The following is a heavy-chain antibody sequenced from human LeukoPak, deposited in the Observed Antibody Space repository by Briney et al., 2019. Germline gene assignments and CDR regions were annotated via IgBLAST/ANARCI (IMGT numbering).Heavy chain of an antibody. V-gene: IGHV1-69*05. CDR1: GGTFSSYA. Sequence: GASVKVSCKASGGTFSSYAISWVRQAPGQGLEWMGRIIPIFGTANYAQKFQGRVTITTDESTSTAYMELSSLRSEDTAVYYCARDSPYCSSTSCFDYWGQGTLVTVSS. J-gene: IGHJ4*02. CDR2: IIPIFGTA. CDR3: ARDSPYCSSTSCFDY. D-gene: IGHD2-2*01.